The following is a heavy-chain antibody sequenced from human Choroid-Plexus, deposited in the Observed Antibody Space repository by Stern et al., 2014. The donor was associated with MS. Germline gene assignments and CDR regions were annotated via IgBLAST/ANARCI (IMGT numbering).Heavy chain of an antibody. Sequence: QVQLVQSGAEVKKPGASGKVSCKTSGYIFTGSYIHWVRQAPGQGLEWMAWINPNTGGTKYAQKFQGRVTVSRDTSISTAYVELSSLTSDDTAVYYCARDQRGITIFGVVTDYYYLGMDVWGQGTTVTVSS. J-gene: IGHJ6*02. V-gene: IGHV1-2*02. CDR3: ARDQRGITIFGVVTDYYYLGMDV. CDR2: INPNTGGT. CDR1: GYIFTGSY. D-gene: IGHD3-3*01.